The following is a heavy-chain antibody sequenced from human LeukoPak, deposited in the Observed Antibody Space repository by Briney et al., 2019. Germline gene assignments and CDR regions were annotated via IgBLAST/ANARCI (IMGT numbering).Heavy chain of an antibody. CDR3: ARAPYSYGSFDY. D-gene: IGHD5-18*01. J-gene: IGHJ4*02. V-gene: IGHV3-21*01. CDR2: ISSSSSYI. Sequence: GSLRLSCAASGITFSSYSMNWVRQAPGKGLEWVSSISSSSSYIYYADSVKGRFTISRDNAKNSLYLQMNSLRAEDTAVYYCARAPYSYGSFDYWGQGTLVTVSS. CDR1: GITFSSYS.